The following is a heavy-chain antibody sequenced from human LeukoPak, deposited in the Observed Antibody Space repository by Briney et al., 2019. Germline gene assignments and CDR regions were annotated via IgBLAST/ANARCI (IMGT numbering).Heavy chain of an antibody. CDR2: ISSSGSTI. CDR1: GFTFSSYS. J-gene: IGHJ4*02. V-gene: IGHV3-48*04. Sequence: GGSLRLSCVASGFTFSSYSMKWVRQAPGKGLEWVSYISSSGSTIYYADSVKGRFTISRDNAKNSLYLQMNSLRAEDTAVYYCAKETYTYYYDSSGYYYSPLDYWGQGTLVTVSS. D-gene: IGHD3-22*01. CDR3: AKETYTYYYDSSGYYYSPLDY.